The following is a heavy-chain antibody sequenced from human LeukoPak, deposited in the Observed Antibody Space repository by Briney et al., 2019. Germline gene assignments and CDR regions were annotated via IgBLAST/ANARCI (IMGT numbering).Heavy chain of an antibody. CDR1: GGSISSYY. Sequence: SETLSLTCTVSGGSISSYYWSWIRQPPGKGLEWIGYVYYSGSTNYNPSLKSRVTRSVDTSKNQLSLKLSSVTAADTAVYYCARGPRYNWNYGWYMDVWGKGTTVTVSS. D-gene: IGHD1-7*01. CDR3: ARGPRYNWNYGWYMDV. V-gene: IGHV4-59*01. J-gene: IGHJ6*03. CDR2: VYYSGST.